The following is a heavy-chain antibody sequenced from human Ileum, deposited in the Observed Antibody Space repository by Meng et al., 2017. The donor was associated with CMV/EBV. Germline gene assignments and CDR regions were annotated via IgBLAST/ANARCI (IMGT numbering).Heavy chain of an antibody. CDR3: AREGGSFTSPYYYYGMDV. J-gene: IGHJ6*02. V-gene: IGHV3-21*01. CDR2: ISSSSYI. CDR1: GFTFSSYS. Sequence: GESLKISCAASGFTFSSYSMNWVRQAPGKGLEWVSSISSSSYIYYADSVKGRFTISRDNAKNSLYLQMNSLRAEDTAVYYCAREGGSFTSPYYYYGMDVWGQGTTVTVSS. D-gene: IGHD6-13*01.